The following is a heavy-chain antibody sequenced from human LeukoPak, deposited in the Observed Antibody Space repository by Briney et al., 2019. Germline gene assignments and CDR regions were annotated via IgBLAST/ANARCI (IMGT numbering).Heavy chain of an antibody. J-gene: IGHJ4*02. V-gene: IGHV4-30-2*01. CDR1: GGSISSGGYS. CDR3: AREDSSSSLDY. CDR2: IYHSGST. D-gene: IGHD6-6*01. Sequence: SQTLSLTCAVSGGSISSGGYSWSWIRQPPGKGLEWIGYIYHSGSTYYNPSLKSRVTISVDRSKNQFSLKLSSVTAADTAVYYCAREDSSSSLDYWGQGTPVTVSS.